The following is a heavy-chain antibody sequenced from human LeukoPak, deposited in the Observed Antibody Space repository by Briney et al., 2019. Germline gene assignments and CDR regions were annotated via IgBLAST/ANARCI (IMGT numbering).Heavy chain of an antibody. CDR2: INHSGST. CDR3: ARHSGSYYFLDY. CDR1: GGSFSGYY. J-gene: IGHJ4*02. Sequence: ASETLSLTCAVYGGSFSGYYWSWIRQPPGKGLEWIGEINHSGSTNYNPSLKSRITISVDTSKNQFSLKLSSVTAADTAVYYCARHSGSYYFLDYWGRGTLVTVSS. V-gene: IGHV4-34*01. D-gene: IGHD1-26*01.